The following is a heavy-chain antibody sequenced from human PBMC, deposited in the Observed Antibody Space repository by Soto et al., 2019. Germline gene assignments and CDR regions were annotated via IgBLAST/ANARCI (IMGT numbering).Heavy chain of an antibody. J-gene: IGHJ4*02. CDR1: GDSVSSNTAS. CDR2: TYFRSKWYN. D-gene: IGHD2-2*01. V-gene: IGHV6-1*01. CDR3: AKGDDGGSKTGCSFDS. Sequence: QTLSPTRAISGDSVSSNTASWDCIRHSPSSGREWRARTYFRSKWYNDYAVSVKGRIIINPGTSNNQFSLHLNSLTPEDTAVYSCAKGDDGGSKTGCSFDSWGQGIMVTVSS.